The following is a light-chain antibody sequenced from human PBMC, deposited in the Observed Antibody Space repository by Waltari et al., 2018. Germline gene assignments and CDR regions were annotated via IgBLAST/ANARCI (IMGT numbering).Light chain of an antibody. Sequence: QSALTQPASVSGSPGQSITISCPGTSSSIGAYNYVSWYHHPPGKAPKLIISEVRRRPSGVSNRFSGAKSGNMASLTISGLQAEDEADYYCNSYTTSSTWVFGGGTKLTVL. V-gene: IGLV2-14*01. CDR1: SSSIGAYNY. CDR2: EVR. CDR3: NSYTTSSTWV. J-gene: IGLJ3*02.